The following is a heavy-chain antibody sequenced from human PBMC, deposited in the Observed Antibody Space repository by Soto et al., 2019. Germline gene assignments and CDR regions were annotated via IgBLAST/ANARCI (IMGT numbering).Heavy chain of an antibody. CDR2: IWYDGSNK. V-gene: IGHV3-33*08. D-gene: IGHD2-21*02. CDR3: ARSDCTGAYCYSWPFNYGVDV. J-gene: IGHJ6*02. CDR1: GFTFNTYG. Sequence: QVQLVESGGGVVQPGGSLRLSCTTSGFTFNTYGMHWVRQAPGKGLEWVAIIWYDGSNKYYADSVKGRFTISRDNSKNTRYLQINSLRAEDTALYYCARSDCTGAYCYSWPFNYGVDVWGQGTTVTVSS.